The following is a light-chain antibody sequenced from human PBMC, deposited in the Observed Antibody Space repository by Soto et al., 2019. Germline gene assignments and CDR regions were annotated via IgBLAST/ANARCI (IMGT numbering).Light chain of an antibody. J-gene: IGLJ1*01. Sequence: QSALTQPPSASGAPGQSVSIPCTGTSSDVGGYDHVSWYQQHPGKAPKLMIYELTKRPAGVPDRFSGSKSGNTASLTVSGLQAEDGADYFCSSDAGNHNYVFGTGTKVTAL. V-gene: IGLV2-8*01. CDR1: SSDVGGYDH. CDR2: ELT. CDR3: SSDAGNHNYV.